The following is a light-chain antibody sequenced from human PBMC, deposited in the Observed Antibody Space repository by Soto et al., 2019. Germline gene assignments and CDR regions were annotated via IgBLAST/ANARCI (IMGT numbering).Light chain of an antibody. J-gene: IGLJ3*02. Sequence: QAVLTQPPSASGSPGQSVTISCTGTSSDVGEYNYVSWYQQHPGKAPKLMIYEVSKRPSGVPDRFSGSKSGNTASLTVSGLQAEDEADYYCISYAGSNNWVFGGGTKLTVL. CDR1: SSDVGEYNY. V-gene: IGLV2-8*01. CDR2: EVS. CDR3: ISYAGSNNWV.